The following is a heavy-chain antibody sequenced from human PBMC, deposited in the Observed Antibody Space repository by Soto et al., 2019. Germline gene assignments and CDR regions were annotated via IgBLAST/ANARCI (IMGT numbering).Heavy chain of an antibody. CDR2: IYYSGST. V-gene: IGHV4-30-4*01. J-gene: IGHJ6*02. Sequence: SETLSLTCTVSGGSISSGDYYWSWIRQPPGKGLEWIGYIYYSGSTYYNPSLKSRVTISVDTSKNQFSLKLSSVTAADTAVYYCARGRTASYYYYGMDVWGQGTTVTVSS. CDR1: GGSISSGDYY. D-gene: IGHD1-1*01. CDR3: ARGRTASYYYYGMDV.